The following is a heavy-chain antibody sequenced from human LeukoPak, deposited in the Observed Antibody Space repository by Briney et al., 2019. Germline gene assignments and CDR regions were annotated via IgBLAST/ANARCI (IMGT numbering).Heavy chain of an antibody. D-gene: IGHD3-3*01. Sequence: SETLSLTCTVSGGSISSYYWSWIRQPPGKGLEWIGYIYYSGSTNYNPSLKSRVTISGDTSKNQFSLKLSSVTAADTAVYYCARAGPYCDFWSGYYANLFDPWGQGTLVTVSS. J-gene: IGHJ5*02. CDR3: ARAGPYCDFWSGYYANLFDP. V-gene: IGHV4-59*01. CDR2: IYYSGST. CDR1: GGSISSYY.